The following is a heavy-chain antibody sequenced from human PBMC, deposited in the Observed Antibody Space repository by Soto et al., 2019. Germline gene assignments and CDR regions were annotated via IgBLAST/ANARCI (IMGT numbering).Heavy chain of an antibody. CDR2: IYYSGST. D-gene: IGHD2-15*01. CDR1: GGSISSYY. J-gene: IGHJ5*02. CDR3: ARASGYCSGGSCPVGWFDP. Sequence: PSETLSLTCTVSGGSISSYYWSWIRQPPGKGLEWIGYIYYSGSTNYNPSLKSRVTISVDTSKNQFSLKLSSVTAADTAVYYCARASGYCSGGSCPVGWFDPWGQGTLVTV. V-gene: IGHV4-59*01.